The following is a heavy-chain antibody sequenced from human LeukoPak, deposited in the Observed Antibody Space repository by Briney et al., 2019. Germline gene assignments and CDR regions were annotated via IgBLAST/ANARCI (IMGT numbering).Heavy chain of an antibody. CDR3: ASIGWNYPNDY. CDR1: GFTFSSYS. J-gene: IGHJ4*02. D-gene: IGHD1-7*01. Sequence: PGGSLRLSCAVSGFTFSSYSMNWVRQAPGKGLEWVSSISSSSSYIYYADSVKGRFTISRDNAKNSLYLQMNSLRAEDTAVYYCASIGWNYPNDYWGQGTLVTVSS. V-gene: IGHV3-21*01. CDR2: ISSSSSYI.